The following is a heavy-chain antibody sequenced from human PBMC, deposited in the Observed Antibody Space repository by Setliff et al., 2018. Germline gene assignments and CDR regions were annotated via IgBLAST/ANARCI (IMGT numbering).Heavy chain of an antibody. CDR2: IYYTGIT. CDR1: GDSINSYPYY. J-gene: IGHJ4*02. CDR3: ARVGSGWYYFDY. Sequence: SETLSLTCTVSGDSINSYPYYWGWIRQPPGKGLEWIGNIYYTGITYYNPSLKSRVTISVDTSKNHFSLKLTSVTAADTAAYYCARVGSGWYYFDYWGQGTLVTVS. V-gene: IGHV4-39*07. D-gene: IGHD6-19*01.